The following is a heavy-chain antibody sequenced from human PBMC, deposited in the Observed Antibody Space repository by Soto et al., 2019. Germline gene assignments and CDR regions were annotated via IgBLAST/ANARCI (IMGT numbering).Heavy chain of an antibody. V-gene: IGHV1-18*04. CDR1: GYTFTSYG. CDR2: ISAYNGNT. J-gene: IGHJ5*02. D-gene: IGHD3-22*01. CDR3: ARAKTMVRGVSYDSSGYYYSSSFDP. Sequence: ASVKVSCKASGYTFTSYGISWVRHAPGQGLEWMGWISAYNGNTNYAQKLQGRVTMTTDTSTSTAYMELRSLRSDDTAVYYCARAKTMVRGVSYDSSGYYYSSSFDPWGQGTLVTVSS.